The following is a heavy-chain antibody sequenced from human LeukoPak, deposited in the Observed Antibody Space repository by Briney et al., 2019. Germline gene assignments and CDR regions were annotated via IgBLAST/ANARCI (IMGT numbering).Heavy chain of an antibody. CDR1: GYSFTTYW. Sequence: GESLKISCKGSGYSFTTYWIGWVRQMPGKGLEWMGIIYPGDSDIRYNPSFQGQVTISVDKSISTAYLQWSSLKASDTAMYYCARAASYAFEYWGQGTLVTVSS. D-gene: IGHD5-18*01. CDR3: ARAASYAFEY. J-gene: IGHJ4*02. CDR2: IYPGDSDI. V-gene: IGHV5-51*01.